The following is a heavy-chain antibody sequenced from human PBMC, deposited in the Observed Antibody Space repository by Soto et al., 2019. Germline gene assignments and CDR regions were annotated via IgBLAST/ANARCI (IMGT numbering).Heavy chain of an antibody. CDR1: GFTFSSYA. V-gene: IGHV3-23*01. CDR2: ISGSGGST. J-gene: IGHJ4*02. Sequence: GGSLRLSCAASGFTFSSYAMSWVRQAPGKGLEWVSAISGSGGSTYYADSVKGRFTISRDNSKNTLYLQMNSLRAEDTAVYYCAKDFVFPRYCSGGSCPYFDYWGQGTLVTVSS. CDR3: AKDFVFPRYCSGGSCPYFDY. D-gene: IGHD2-15*01.